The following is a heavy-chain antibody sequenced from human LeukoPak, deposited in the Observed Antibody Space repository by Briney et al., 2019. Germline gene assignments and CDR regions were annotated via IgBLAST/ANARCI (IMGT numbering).Heavy chain of an antibody. V-gene: IGHV5-51*01. J-gene: IGHJ3*02. CDR1: GYSFTSYW. Sequence: GESLKISCKGSGYSFTSYWIGWVRQMPGKGLEWMGIIYPGDSDTRYSPSFQGQVTISADKSISTAYLQWSSLKASDTAMYYCARHGDRELVSGSFGIWGQGTMVTVSS. D-gene: IGHD1-26*01. CDR3: ARHGDRELVSGSFGI. CDR2: IYPGDSDT.